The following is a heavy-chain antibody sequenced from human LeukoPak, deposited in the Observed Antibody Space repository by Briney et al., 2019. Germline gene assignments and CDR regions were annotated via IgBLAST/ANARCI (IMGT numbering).Heavy chain of an antibody. CDR1: GGSFSGYY. Sequence: SETLSLTCAVYGGSFSGYYWSWIRQPPGKGLEWIGYIYYSGSTNYNPSLKSRVTISVDTSKNQFSLKLSSVTAADTAVYYCARPGEYDAFDIWGQGTMVTVSS. V-gene: IGHV4-59*01. D-gene: IGHD3-10*01. CDR2: IYYSGST. J-gene: IGHJ3*02. CDR3: ARPGEYDAFDI.